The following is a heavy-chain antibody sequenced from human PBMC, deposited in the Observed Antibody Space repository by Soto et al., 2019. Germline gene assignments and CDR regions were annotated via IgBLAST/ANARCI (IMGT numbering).Heavy chain of an antibody. CDR1: GFTFSSYG. V-gene: IGHV3-33*01. Sequence: GGSLILSCAASGFTFSSYGMHWVRQAPGKGLEWVAVIWYDGSNKYYADSVKGRFTISRDNSKNTLYLQMNSLRAEDTAVYYCAREGPYYYYGMDVWGQGTTVTVSS. CDR3: AREGPYYYYGMDV. CDR2: IWYDGSNK. J-gene: IGHJ6*02.